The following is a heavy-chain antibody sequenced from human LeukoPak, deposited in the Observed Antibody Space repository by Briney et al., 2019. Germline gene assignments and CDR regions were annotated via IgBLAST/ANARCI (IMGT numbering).Heavy chain of an antibody. CDR2: IYHSGST. J-gene: IGHJ4*02. D-gene: IGHD6-25*01. V-gene: IGHV4-30-2*01. CDR3: ARAGSELDY. Sequence: SETLSLTCTVSGGSISSGGYHWSWIRQPPGKGLEWIGYIYHSGSTYYNPSLKSRVTISVDRSKNQFSLKLSSVTAADTAVYYCARAGSELDYWGQGTLVTVSS. CDR1: GGSISSGGYH.